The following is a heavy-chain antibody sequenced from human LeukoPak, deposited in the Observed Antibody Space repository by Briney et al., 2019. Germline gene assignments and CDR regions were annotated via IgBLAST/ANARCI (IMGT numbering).Heavy chain of an antibody. D-gene: IGHD3-22*01. J-gene: IGHJ4*02. CDR3: ARGDYYDSSGYTY. V-gene: IGHV1-18*01. CDR2: ISAYNGNT. Sequence: GSSVKVSCKASGGTFSSYAISWVRQAPGQGLEWMGWISAYNGNTNYAQKLQGRVTMTTDTSTSTAYMELRSLRSDDTAVFYCARGDYYDSSGYTYWGQGTLVTVSS. CDR1: GGTFSSYA.